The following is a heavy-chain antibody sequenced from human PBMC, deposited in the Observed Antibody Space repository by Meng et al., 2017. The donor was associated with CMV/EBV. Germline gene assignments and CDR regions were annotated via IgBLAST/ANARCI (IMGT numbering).Heavy chain of an antibody. CDR2: IYYRGST. CDR1: SGSISSYY. V-gene: IGHV4-59*01. CDR3: ASAPVLGGFRWYFDL. D-gene: IGHD3-16*01. J-gene: IGHJ2*01. Sequence: SETLSLTCTVSSGSISSYYWSWIRQPPGKGLEWIGSIYYRGSTNYNPSLKSRVTLSVDTSKDQFSLKLSSVTAADTAVYYCASAPVLGGFRWYFDLWGRGTLVTVSS.